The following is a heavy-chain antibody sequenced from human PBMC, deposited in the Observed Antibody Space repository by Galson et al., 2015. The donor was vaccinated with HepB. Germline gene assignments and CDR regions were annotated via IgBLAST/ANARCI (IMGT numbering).Heavy chain of an antibody. CDR2: ISYDGSNK. CDR3: AKDSGGIVVVPAAMIFDY. CDR1: GFTFSSYG. V-gene: IGHV3-30*18. D-gene: IGHD2-2*01. J-gene: IGHJ4*02. Sequence: SLRLSCAASGFTFSSYGMHWVRQAPGKGLEWVAVISYDGSNKYYADSVKGRFTISRDNSKNTLYLQMNSLRAEDTAVYYCAKDSGGIVVVPAAMIFDYWGQGTLVTVSS.